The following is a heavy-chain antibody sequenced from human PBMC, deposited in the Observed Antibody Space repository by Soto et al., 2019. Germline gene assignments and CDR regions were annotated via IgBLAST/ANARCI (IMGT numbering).Heavy chain of an antibody. V-gene: IGHV1-18*01. CDR1: GYAFNKHG. Sequence: QIQLVQSGAEVKKAGVSVKVSCKASGYAFNKHGISWVRQAPGQGLEWMGWISTDSDRADYAQKFQGRLTMTTDTTTTTGYMGLRSLSSDGTAIYFCVRGRACSSFSCLDSFDIWGQGTMVSVSS. D-gene: IGHD2-2*01. CDR2: ISTDSDRA. J-gene: IGHJ3*02. CDR3: VRGRACSSFSCLDSFDI.